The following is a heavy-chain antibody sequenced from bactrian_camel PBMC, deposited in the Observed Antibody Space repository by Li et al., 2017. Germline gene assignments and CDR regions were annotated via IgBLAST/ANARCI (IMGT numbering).Heavy chain of an antibody. CDR2: LVVGGDEI. CDR3: ATEIPSHVRGSEGSAIATMAPLCPTLGY. J-gene: IGHJ4*01. CDR1: GYTYQLNC. D-gene: IGHD4*01. V-gene: IGHV3S1*01. Sequence: VQLVESGGGSVQTGGSLRLSCTALGYTYQLNCMGFYRQAPGKGREGVAVLVVGGDEIGYADSVKGRFTISQDNAKKTLYLQMNAMKPEDSAVYYCATEIPSHVRGSEGSAIATMAPLCPTLGYWGQGTQVTVS.